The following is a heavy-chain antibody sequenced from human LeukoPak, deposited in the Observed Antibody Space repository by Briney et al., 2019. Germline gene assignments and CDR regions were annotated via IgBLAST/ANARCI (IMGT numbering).Heavy chain of an antibody. J-gene: IGHJ4*02. Sequence: GGSLRLSCAASGFIFSNYGMHWVRQAPGKGLEWVAVIWFDGSNQYHADAVKGRFTISRDNSKNTLYLQMSSLRAEDTALYYCARGGYSSGWWDYWGQGTLVTVSS. CDR2: IWFDGSNQ. CDR1: GFIFSNYG. CDR3: ARGGYSSGWWDY. D-gene: IGHD6-19*01. V-gene: IGHV3-33*01.